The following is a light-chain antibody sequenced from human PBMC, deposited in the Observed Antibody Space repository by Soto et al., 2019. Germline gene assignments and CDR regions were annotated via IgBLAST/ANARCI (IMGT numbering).Light chain of an antibody. Sequence: EIVITQSPATLSVSPGGRATLSCRASQSISDTLAWYQQKPGQAPRLLIYGASKRATGFPARFSGSGSGTDFTLTISSXQSEDFAVYHCQQYNNWPWTFGQGTKVDIK. J-gene: IGKJ1*01. V-gene: IGKV3-15*01. CDR2: GAS. CDR3: QQYNNWPWT. CDR1: QSISDT.